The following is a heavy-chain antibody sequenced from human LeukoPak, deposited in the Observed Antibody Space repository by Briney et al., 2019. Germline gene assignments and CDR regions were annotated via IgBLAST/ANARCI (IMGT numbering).Heavy chain of an antibody. Sequence: GGSLRLSCATSGFTFTNYVMSWVRQAPGEGLEWVSSISGIGDNTYYAASVKGRFTISRDNFQNTLYLQMNSLRTEDTAVYYCATDKGARDFWGQGTLVTVSS. D-gene: IGHD4/OR15-4a*01. V-gene: IGHV3-23*01. CDR2: ISGIGDNT. CDR3: ATDKGARDF. CDR1: GFTFTNYV. J-gene: IGHJ4*02.